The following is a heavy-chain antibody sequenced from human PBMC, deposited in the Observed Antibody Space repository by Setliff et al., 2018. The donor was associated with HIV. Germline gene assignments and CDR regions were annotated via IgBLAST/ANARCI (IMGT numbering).Heavy chain of an antibody. V-gene: IGHV4-39*01. CDR1: GDSISSSTFY. D-gene: IGHD3-10*01. J-gene: IGHJ4*02. CDR3: ARSRVRGVIIKGY. Sequence: SETLSLTCTVSGDSISSSTFYWGWIRQPPGKGLEWIGSIYYSGTTYYNPSLKSRVAISVDTSKNQFSLKLSSVTAADTAVYYCARSRVRGVIIKGYWGQGTPVTVSS. CDR2: IYYSGTT.